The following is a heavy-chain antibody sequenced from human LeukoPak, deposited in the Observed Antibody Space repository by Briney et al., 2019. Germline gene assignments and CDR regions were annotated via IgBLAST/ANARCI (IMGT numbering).Heavy chain of an antibody. J-gene: IGHJ4*02. V-gene: IGHV3-30*18. CDR3: AKGGHYDSSGYFGPSGY. Sequence: GGSLRLSCAASGFTFSNFGMHWARQAPGKGLEWVAVISYDGSDQYYIDSVKGRFTISRDNSKNTLDLQMNSLRAEDTAVYYCAKGGHYDSSGYFGPSGYWGQGTLVTVSS. CDR2: ISYDGSDQ. CDR1: GFTFSNFG. D-gene: IGHD3-22*01.